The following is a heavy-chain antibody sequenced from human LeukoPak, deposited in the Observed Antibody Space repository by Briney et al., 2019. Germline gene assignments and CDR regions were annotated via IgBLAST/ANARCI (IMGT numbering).Heavy chain of an antibody. CDR2: INHCGST. V-gene: IGHV4-34*01. D-gene: IGHD2-2*01. J-gene: IGHJ6*04. CDR3: AKHGYCGSTGCYAAQVLRFFDV. Sequence: SETLSLTCTVSGGSISSYYWSWIRQPPGKGLEWIGEINHCGSTNYNPSLKSRVTISVDTSKNQFSLKLSSVTAADTAMYYCAKHGYCGSTGCYAAQVLRFFDVWGNGTTVTVSS. CDR1: GGSISSYY.